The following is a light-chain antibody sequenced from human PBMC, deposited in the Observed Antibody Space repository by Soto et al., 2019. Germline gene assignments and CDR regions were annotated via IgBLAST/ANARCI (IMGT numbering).Light chain of an antibody. CDR1: SSDIGGYDY. CDR2: DVN. J-gene: IGLJ2*01. CDR3: TSYASGSSHVV. V-gene: IGLV2-14*01. Sequence: QSALTQPASVSGSPGQSITLSCTGTSSDIGGYDYVSWYQRHPGKAPKLIIYDVNNRPSGVSNRFSGSKSGNTASLTISGLQAEDEADYYCTSYASGSSHVVFGGATKLPS.